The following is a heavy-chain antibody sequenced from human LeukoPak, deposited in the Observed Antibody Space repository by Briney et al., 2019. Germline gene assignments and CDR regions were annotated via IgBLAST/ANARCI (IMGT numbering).Heavy chain of an antibody. CDR2: IYWDDDK. J-gene: IGHJ5*02. V-gene: IGHV2-5*02. CDR3: AHSYCSGGSCYSAADNWFDP. CDR1: GFSLSTSGVG. D-gene: IGHD2-15*01. Sequence: SGPTLVKPTQTLTLTCTFSGFSLSTSGVGVGWIRQPPGKALEWLAPIYWDDDKRYSPSLKSRLTITKDTSKNQVVLTMTNMDPVDTATYYCAHSYCSGGSCYSAADNWFDPWGQGTLVTVSS.